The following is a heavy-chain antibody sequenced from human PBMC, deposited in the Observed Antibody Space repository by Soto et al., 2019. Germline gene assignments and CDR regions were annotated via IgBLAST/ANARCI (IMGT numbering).Heavy chain of an antibody. CDR2: IIPIFGTA. J-gene: IGHJ4*02. CDR1: GGTFSSYT. CDR3: ATRPPVDSYVRHNY. D-gene: IGHD5-18*01. V-gene: IGHV1-69*12. Sequence: QVQLVQSGAEVKKPGSSVKVSCKASGGTFSSYTISWVRQAPGQGLEWMAGIIPIFGTANYAQKFQGRVTITADESTSTSYMELSSLRPEDTAVYYPATRPPVDSYVRHNYWGQVPLVTVSS.